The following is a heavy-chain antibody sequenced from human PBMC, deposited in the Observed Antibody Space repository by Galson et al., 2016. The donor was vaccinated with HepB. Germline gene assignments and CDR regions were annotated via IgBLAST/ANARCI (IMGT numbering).Heavy chain of an antibody. J-gene: IGHJ4*02. CDR1: GGSISSRSYY. V-gene: IGHV4-39*01. Sequence: ETLSLTCTVSGGSISSRSYYWGWIRQPPGKGLEWIGSIYYSGSTYYNPSLKSRVTISVDTSKNQFSLKLSSVTAADTAVYYCASAQVGEIAAAGTWFDYWGQGTLVTVSS. CDR2: IYYSGST. D-gene: IGHD6-13*01. CDR3: ASAQVGEIAAAGTWFDY.